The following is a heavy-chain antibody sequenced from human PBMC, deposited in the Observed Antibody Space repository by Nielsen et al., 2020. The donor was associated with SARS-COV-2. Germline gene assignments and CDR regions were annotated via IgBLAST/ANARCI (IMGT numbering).Heavy chain of an antibody. CDR1: GDTLTQLS. V-gene: IGHV1-24*01. Sequence: SVKVSCKVPGDTLTQLSMHWVRQAPGKGLEWMGEFDPQDGETTYAQKFQGRITMTEDPSIDTAYLDLSSLSSDDTAVYYCATDSPFGVVIYALAHWGQGTLVTVSS. CDR3: ATDSPFGVVIYALAH. D-gene: IGHD3-3*01. CDR2: FDPQDGET. J-gene: IGHJ4*02.